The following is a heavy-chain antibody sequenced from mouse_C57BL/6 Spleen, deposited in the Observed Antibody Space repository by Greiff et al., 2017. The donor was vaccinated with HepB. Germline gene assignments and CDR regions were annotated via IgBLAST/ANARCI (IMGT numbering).Heavy chain of an antibody. CDR2: IHPNSGST. V-gene: IGHV1-64*01. CDR1: GYTFTSYW. D-gene: IGHD4-1*02. Sequence: QVQLQHPGAELVKPGASVKLSCKASGYTFTSYWMHWVKQRPGQGLEWIGMIHPNSGSTNYNEKFKSKATLTVDKSSSTAYMQLSSLTSEDSAVYYCARDPSQLGRGAMDYWGQGTSVTVSS. J-gene: IGHJ4*01. CDR3: ARDPSQLGRGAMDY.